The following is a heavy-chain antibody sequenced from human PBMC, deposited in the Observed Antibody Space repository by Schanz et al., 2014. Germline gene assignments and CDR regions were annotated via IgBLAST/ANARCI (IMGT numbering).Heavy chain of an antibody. V-gene: IGHV3-21*01. Sequence: EVQLVESGGGLVKPGGSLRLSCAASGFTFSRHSMNWVRQAPGKGLEWVSLISSTSSYRYYADSVKGRFTISRDNAKSSLYLQMYSLRAEDTAVYYCARVGYGSGRSFDYWGQGTLVTVSS. CDR2: ISSTSSYR. D-gene: IGHD3-10*01. J-gene: IGHJ4*02. CDR3: ARVGYGSGRSFDY. CDR1: GFTFSRHS.